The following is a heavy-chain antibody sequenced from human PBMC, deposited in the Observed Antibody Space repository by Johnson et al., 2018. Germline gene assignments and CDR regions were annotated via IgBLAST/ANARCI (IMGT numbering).Heavy chain of an antibody. CDR1: GFTFSSYW. J-gene: IGHJ3*02. V-gene: IGHV3-7*01. CDR2: IKQDGSEK. CDR3: ARIYCTNGVCYTPLDAFDS. Sequence: VQLQESGGGVVQPGGSLRLSCAASGFTFSSYWMSWVRQAPGKGLEWVATIKQDGSEKSYVDSVKGRLTISRDNAKNSLYLQMNSLRAEDAAVYYWARIYCTNGVCYTPLDAFDSWGQGTMVTGSS. D-gene: IGHD2-8*01.